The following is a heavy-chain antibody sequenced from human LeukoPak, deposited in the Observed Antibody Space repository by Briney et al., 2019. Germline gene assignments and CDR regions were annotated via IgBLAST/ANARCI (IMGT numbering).Heavy chain of an antibody. Sequence: ASVKVSCKASGGTFSSYAISWVRQAPGQGLEWMGGIIPIFGTANYAQKFQGRVTITADESTSTAYMELSSLRSEDTAVYYCARGPYYDSSGYYYSPWWYFDYWGQGTLVTVSS. CDR3: ARGPYYDSSGYYYSPWWYFDY. CDR1: GGTFSSYA. CDR2: IIPIFGTA. D-gene: IGHD3-22*01. J-gene: IGHJ4*02. V-gene: IGHV1-69*01.